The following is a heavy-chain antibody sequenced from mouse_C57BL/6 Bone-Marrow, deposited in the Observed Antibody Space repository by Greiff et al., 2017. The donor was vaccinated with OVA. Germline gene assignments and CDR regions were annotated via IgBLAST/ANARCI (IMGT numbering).Heavy chain of an antibody. D-gene: IGHD1-1*01. CDR3: ARDYYGSSYYFDV. J-gene: IGHJ1*03. CDR2: ISSGGDYI. CDR1: GFTFSSYA. Sequence: EVQLVESGEGLVKPGGSLKLSCAASGFTFSSYAMSWVRQTPEKRLEWVAYISSGGDYIYYADTVKGRFTISRDNARNTLYLQISSLKSEDTAMYYCARDYYGSSYYFDVWGTGTTVTVSS. V-gene: IGHV5S21*01.